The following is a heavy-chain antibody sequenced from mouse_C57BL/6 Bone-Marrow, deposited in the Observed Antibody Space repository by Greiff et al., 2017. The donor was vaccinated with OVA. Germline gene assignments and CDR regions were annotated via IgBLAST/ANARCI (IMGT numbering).Heavy chain of an antibody. J-gene: IGHJ2*01. CDR2: ISDGGSYT. CDR3: AILRRDD. CDR1: GFTFSSYA. Sequence: EVQLVESGGGLVKPGGSLKLSCAASGFTFSSYAMSWVRQTPEKRLEWVATISDGGSYTYYPDNVKGRFTISRDNAKNNLYLQMSHLKAEDTAMYYCAILRRDDWGQGTTLTVSS. D-gene: IGHD1-1*01. V-gene: IGHV5-4*01.